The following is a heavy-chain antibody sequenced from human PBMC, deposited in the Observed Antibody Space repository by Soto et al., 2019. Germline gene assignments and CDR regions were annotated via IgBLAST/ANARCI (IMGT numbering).Heavy chain of an antibody. CDR3: ARLHSHDAFDI. V-gene: IGHV5-51*01. CDR2: IDPSDSDT. J-gene: IGHJ3*02. CDR1: GYNFNNYW. D-gene: IGHD5-18*01. Sequence: PGESLKISCKGSGYNFNNYWIGWVRQMPGKGLEWMGIIDPSDSDTRYSPSFQGQVTISADKSISTAYLQWSSLKASDTAMYYCARLHSHDAFDIWGQGTMVTVSS.